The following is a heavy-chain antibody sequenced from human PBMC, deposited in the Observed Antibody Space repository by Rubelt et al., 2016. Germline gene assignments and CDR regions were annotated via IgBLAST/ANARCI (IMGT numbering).Heavy chain of an antibody. CDR1: GGSISSYY. D-gene: IGHD3-22*01. V-gene: IGHV4-59*01. CDR2: IYYSGST. Sequence: QVQLQESVPGLVKPSETLSLTCTVSGGSISSYYWSWIRQPPGKGLEWIGYIYYSGSTNYNPSLKSRVTISVDTSKNQCSLKLSSVTAADTAVYYCARAASPYDSSGYYDYWGQGTLVTVSS. J-gene: IGHJ4*02. CDR3: ARAASPYDSSGYYDY.